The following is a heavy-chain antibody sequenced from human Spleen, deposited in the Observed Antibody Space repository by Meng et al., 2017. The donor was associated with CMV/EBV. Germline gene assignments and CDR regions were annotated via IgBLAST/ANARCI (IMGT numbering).Heavy chain of an antibody. CDR1: GDSITSSY. CDR3: ARGRTDFDS. D-gene: IGHD1-1*01. CDR2: ISHDGRT. Sequence: SETLSLTCTVSGDSITSSYWSWIRQPPGGALEWIGDISHDGRTNYAPSLKSRVTISVDTSSRQFSLRVASVTAADTAVYYCARGRTDFDSWGQGTLVTVSS. J-gene: IGHJ4*02. V-gene: IGHV4-59*12.